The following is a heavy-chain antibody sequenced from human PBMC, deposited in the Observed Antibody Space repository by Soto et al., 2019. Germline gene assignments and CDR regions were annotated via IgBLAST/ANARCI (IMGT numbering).Heavy chain of an antibody. J-gene: IGHJ5*02. CDR3: MMYCSSTSCSIDR. CDR2: IKSKTDGGTT. D-gene: IGHD2-2*01. CDR1: GFTFSHAW. Sequence: GGSLRLSCAASGFTFSHAWMNWVRQAPGKGLEWVGHIKSKTDGGTTDYAAPVKGRFTISRDDSKNTLYLQMNSLKTEDTAVFYCMMYCSSTSCSIDRWGQGTLVTVSS. V-gene: IGHV3-15*07.